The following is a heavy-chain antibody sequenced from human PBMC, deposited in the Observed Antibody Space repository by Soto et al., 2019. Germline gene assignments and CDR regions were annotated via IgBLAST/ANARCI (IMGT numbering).Heavy chain of an antibody. J-gene: IGHJ4*02. V-gene: IGHV3-30-3*01. D-gene: IGHD3-10*01. Sequence: QVQLVESGGGVVQPGRSLRLSCAASGFIFSNYVMYWVRQAPGKGLEWVAFMSYDGTTKYYADSVKGRFTISRDNSKNTLYLQMNSLRPEDTAVYYCEREVLWSRYFDYWGQGTLVTVSS. CDR3: EREVLWSRYFDY. CDR2: MSYDGTTK. CDR1: GFIFSNYV.